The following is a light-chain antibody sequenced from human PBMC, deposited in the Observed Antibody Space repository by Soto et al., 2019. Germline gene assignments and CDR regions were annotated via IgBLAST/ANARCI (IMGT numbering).Light chain of an antibody. V-gene: IGLV2-14*01. J-gene: IGLJ1*01. CDR2: DVS. CDR1: SSDVGGYNS. Sequence: QSVLTQPASESGSPGQSITISCTGTSSDVGGYNSVSWYQQHPGKVPKIMIYDVSIRPSGVPDRFSGSKSGNTASLTISGLQAEDEADYYCSSYTSIPALVFGTGTKLTVL. CDR3: SSYTSIPALV.